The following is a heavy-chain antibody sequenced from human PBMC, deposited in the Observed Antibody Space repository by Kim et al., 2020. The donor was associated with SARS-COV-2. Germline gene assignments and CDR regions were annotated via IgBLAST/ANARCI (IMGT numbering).Heavy chain of an antibody. D-gene: IGHD3-10*01. J-gene: IGHJ6*02. CDR3: ARHADYYGSGAWGMDV. V-gene: IGHV3-30*03. Sequence: GGSLRLSCAASRFTFSSYSMHWVRQAPGKGLEWVAVISYDGSNKYYADSVKGRFTISRDNSKNTLYLQMNSLRAEDTAVYYCARHADYYGSGAWGMDVWGQGTTVTVSS. CDR2: ISYDGSNK. CDR1: RFTFSSYS.